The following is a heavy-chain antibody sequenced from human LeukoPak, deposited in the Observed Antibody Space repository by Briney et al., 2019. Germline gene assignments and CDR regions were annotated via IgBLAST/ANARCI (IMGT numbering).Heavy chain of an antibody. CDR2: ISAYNGNT. J-gene: IGHJ4*02. Sequence: ASVKVSRKASGYTFTSYGISWVRQAPGQGPEWMGWISAYNGNTNYAQKLQGRVTMTTDTSTSTAYMELRSLRSDDTAVYYCARAASKHIVVVPTYWGQGTLVTVSS. CDR1: GYTFTSYG. D-gene: IGHD2-21*01. V-gene: IGHV1-18*01. CDR3: ARAASKHIVVVPTY.